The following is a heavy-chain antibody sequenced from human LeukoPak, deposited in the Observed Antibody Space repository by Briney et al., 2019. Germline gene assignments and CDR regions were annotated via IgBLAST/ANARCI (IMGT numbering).Heavy chain of an antibody. D-gene: IGHD5-18*01. J-gene: IGHJ4*02. CDR3: ARDWGIQQWPPSYFDY. CDR1: GYTFTNYY. Sequence: ASVKVSCKASGYTFTNYYMHWVRQAPGQGLEWMGIIDPSGGSTTYAQKFQGRVTMTRDTSTSIVYMELTSLRSEDTAMYYCARDWGIQQWPPSYFDYWGQGTLVTVSS. CDR2: IDPSGGST. V-gene: IGHV1-46*01.